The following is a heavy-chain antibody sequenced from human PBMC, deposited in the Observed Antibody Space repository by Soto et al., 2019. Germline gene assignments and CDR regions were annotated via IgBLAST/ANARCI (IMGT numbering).Heavy chain of an antibody. V-gene: IGHV3-30*18. CDR2: ISYDGSNK. D-gene: IGHD6-13*01. Sequence: GGSLRLSCAASGFTFSSYGMHWVRQAPGKGLEWVAVISYDGSNKYYADSVKGRFTISRDNSKNTLYLQMNSLRAEDTAVYYCAKDFDSSSFGYWGQGTLVTVSS. CDR3: AKDFDSSSFGY. CDR1: GFTFSSYG. J-gene: IGHJ4*02.